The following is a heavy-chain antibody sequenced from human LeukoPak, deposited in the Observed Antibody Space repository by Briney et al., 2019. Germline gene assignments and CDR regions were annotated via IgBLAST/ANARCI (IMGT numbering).Heavy chain of an antibody. CDR3: AKEGVVPAAILDYYYYYGMDV. J-gene: IGHJ6*02. Sequence: PGASLRLSCAASGFTFSSYAMSWVRQAPGKGLEWVSAISGSGGSTYYADSVKGRFTISRDNSKNTLYLQMNSLRAEDTAVYYCAKEGVVPAAILDYYYYYGMDVWGQGTTVTVSS. V-gene: IGHV3-23*01. D-gene: IGHD2-2*02. CDR1: GFTFSSYA. CDR2: ISGSGGST.